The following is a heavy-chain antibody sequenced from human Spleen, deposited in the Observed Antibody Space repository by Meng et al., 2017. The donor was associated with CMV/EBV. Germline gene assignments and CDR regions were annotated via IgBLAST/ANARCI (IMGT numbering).Heavy chain of an antibody. CDR1: GFTFSSYW. Sequence: GESLKISCAASGFTFSSYWMSCVRQAPGKGLVWVSCISSDGSITAYADSVKGRFTISRDNAKNTVYLQMNSLRAGDTAVYHCARGLYENSDYHLLIDYWGQGTLVTVSS. D-gene: IGHD3-22*01. V-gene: IGHV3-74*01. J-gene: IGHJ4*02. CDR3: ARGLYENSDYHLLIDY. CDR2: ISSDGSIT.